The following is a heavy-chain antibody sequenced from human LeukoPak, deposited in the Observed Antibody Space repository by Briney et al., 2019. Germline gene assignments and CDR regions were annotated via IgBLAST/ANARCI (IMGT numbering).Heavy chain of an antibody. V-gene: IGHV3-7*01. CDR1: GFSLSSHW. Sequence: GGSLRLSCAASGFSLSSHWMTWVRQVPGRGPEWVANVNRDGSETYYLDSVKGRFTISKDNAKNSLYLQMNSLRAEDTAVYYCATQHYYGSGSNYWGQGTLVTVSS. CDR3: ATQHYYGSGSNY. D-gene: IGHD3-10*01. J-gene: IGHJ4*02. CDR2: VNRDGSET.